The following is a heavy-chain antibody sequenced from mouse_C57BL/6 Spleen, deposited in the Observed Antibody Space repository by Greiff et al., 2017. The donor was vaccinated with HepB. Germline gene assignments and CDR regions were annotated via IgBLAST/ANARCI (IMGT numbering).Heavy chain of an antibody. D-gene: IGHD2-4*01. J-gene: IGHJ4*01. Sequence: ESGPGLVKPSQSLSLTCSVTGYSITSGYYWNWIRQFPGNKLEWMGYISYDGSNNYNPSLKNRISITRDTSKNQFFLKLNSVTTEDTATYYCAREEGIDDYGAMDYWGQGTSVTVSS. CDR3: AREEGIDDYGAMDY. CDR1: GYSITSGYY. V-gene: IGHV3-6*01. CDR2: ISYDGSN.